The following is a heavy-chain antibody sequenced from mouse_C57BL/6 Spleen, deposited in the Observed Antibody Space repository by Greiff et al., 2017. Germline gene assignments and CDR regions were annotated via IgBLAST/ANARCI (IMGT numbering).Heavy chain of an antibody. CDR3: ARDYGSSRYYAMDY. CDR1: GFTFSSYA. V-gene: IGHV5-4*01. CDR2: ISDGGSYT. J-gene: IGHJ4*01. D-gene: IGHD1-1*01. Sequence: EVKRVESGGGLVKPGGSLKLSCAASGFTFSSYAMSWVRQTPEKRLEWVATISDGGSYTYYPDNVKGRFTISRDNAKNNLYLQMSHLKSEDTAMYYCARDYGSSRYYAMDYWGQGTSVTVSS.